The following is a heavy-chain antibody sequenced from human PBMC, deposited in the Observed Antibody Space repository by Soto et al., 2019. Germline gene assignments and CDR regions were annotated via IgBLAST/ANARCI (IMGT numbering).Heavy chain of an antibody. CDR1: GDTFNFYS. J-gene: IGHJ4*02. CDR2: VNPILSMS. V-gene: IGHV1-69*04. D-gene: IGHD3-10*01. CDR3: ATSYGSGYRAFDF. Sequence: QVQLVQSGAGVKRPGSSVKVSCKASGDTFNFYSINWVRQAPGLGLEWMGRVNPILSMSNYAQRFQGRVTMTADKSPSTAYMDLSGLRSEDTAIYYCATSYGSGYRAFDFWGQGALVTVSS.